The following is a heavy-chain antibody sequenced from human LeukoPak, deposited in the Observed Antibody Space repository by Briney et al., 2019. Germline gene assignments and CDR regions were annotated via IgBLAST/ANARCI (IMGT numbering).Heavy chain of an antibody. V-gene: IGHV4-4*02. CDR2: INHSGST. CDR3: ARESGYDTYDY. Sequence: SGTLSLTCAVSGGSISSSKWWSWIRQPPGKGLEWIGEINHSGSTNYNPSLKSRVTISVDTSKNQFSLKLSSVTAADTAVYYCARESGYDTYDYWGPGTLVTVSS. CDR1: GGSISSSKW. D-gene: IGHD5-12*01. J-gene: IGHJ4*02.